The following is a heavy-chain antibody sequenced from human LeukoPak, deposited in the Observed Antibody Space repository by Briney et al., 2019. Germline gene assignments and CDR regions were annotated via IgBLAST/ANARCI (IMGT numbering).Heavy chain of an antibody. D-gene: IGHD3-10*01. CDR2: ISGSGGST. CDR1: GFTFSSYA. Sequence: GGSLRLSCAASGFTFSSYAMSWVRQAPGKGLEWVSAISGSGGSTYYADSVKGRFTISRDNSKSTLYLQMNSLGAEDTAVYYCAKHVSGSLFYFDYWGQRTLVTVSS. CDR3: AKHVSGSLFYFDY. J-gene: IGHJ4*02. V-gene: IGHV3-23*01.